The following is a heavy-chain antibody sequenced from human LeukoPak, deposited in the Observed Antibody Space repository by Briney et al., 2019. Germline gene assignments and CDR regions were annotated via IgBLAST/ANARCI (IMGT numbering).Heavy chain of an antibody. J-gene: IGHJ6*03. CDR2: ISSSGSTI. CDR1: GFTFSDYY. V-gene: IGHV3-11*04. Sequence: PGGSLRLSCAASGFTFSDYYMSWIRQAPGKGLEWVSYISSSGSTIYYADSVKGRFTISRDNAKNSLYLQMNSLRAEDTAVYYCARDGRHSSGFNYYYYYYMDVWGKGTTVTVSS. CDR3: ARDGRHSSGFNYYYYYYMDV. D-gene: IGHD3-22*01.